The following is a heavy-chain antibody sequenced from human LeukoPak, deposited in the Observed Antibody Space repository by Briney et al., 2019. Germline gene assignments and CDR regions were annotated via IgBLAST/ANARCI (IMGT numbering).Heavy chain of an antibody. CDR3: ARDKWGGLDY. CDR1: GITFSFYA. D-gene: IGHD7-27*01. J-gene: IGHJ4*02. CDR2: ISGSGGST. V-gene: IGHV3-23*01. Sequence: GGSLRLSCAASGITFSFYAMSWVRQAPGKGPEWVSAISGSGGSTYYADSVKGRFTISRDNSKNTLYLQMNSLRAEDTAVYYCARDKWGGLDYWGQGTLVTVSS.